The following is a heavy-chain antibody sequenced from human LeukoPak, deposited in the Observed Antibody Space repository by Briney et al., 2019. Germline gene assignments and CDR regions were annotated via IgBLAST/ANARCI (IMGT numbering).Heavy chain of an antibody. CDR2: LSGSGITT. CDR1: GFTFSNSA. V-gene: IGHV3-23*01. D-gene: IGHD6-19*01. Sequence: GGSLRLTCTASGFTFSNSAMSWVRQAPGKGLEWVSTLSGSGITTYYADSVKGRFTISRDNSKNTLYLQMNSLRAKDTAVYYCAKGIYGSGWSYFDYWGHGTLVSVSS. J-gene: IGHJ4*01. CDR3: AKGIYGSGWSYFDY.